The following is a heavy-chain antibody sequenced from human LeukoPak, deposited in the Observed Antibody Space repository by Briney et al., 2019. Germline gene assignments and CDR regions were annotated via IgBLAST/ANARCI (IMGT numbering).Heavy chain of an antibody. CDR2: ISWSSGSI. D-gene: IGHD6-13*01. Sequence: GGSLRLSCAASGFTFEDYAMHWVRHAPRKGLGCVSGISWSSGSIGYADSVKGRFTISRDNAKNSLYLQMNSLRAEDTALYYCAKDGGIAAACRSNWFDPWGQGTLVTVSS. J-gene: IGHJ5*02. CDR3: AKDGGIAAACRSNWFDP. CDR1: GFTFEDYA. V-gene: IGHV3-9*01.